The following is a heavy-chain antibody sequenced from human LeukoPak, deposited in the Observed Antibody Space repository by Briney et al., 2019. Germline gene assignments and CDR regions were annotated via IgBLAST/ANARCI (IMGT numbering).Heavy chain of an antibody. D-gene: IGHD5-12*01. V-gene: IGHV1-46*01. Sequence: VASVKVSCKASGYTFTSYYMHWVRQAPGQGLEWMGIINPSGGSTSYAQKFQGRVTMTRDTSTSTVYMELSSLRSEDTAVYYCARCGYVTVVETYYYGMDVWGQGTTVTVSS. CDR3: ARCGYVTVVETYYYGMDV. J-gene: IGHJ6*02. CDR1: GYTFTSYY. CDR2: INPSGGST.